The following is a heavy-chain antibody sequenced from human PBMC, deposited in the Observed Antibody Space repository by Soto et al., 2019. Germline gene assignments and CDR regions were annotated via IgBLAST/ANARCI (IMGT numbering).Heavy chain of an antibody. V-gene: IGHV4-31*03. CDR2: IYYSGST. D-gene: IGHD3-10*01. Sequence: SETLSLTCTVSGGSISSGGYYWSWIRQHPGKGLEWIGYIYYSGSTYYNPSLKSRVTISVDTSKNQFSLKLSSVTAADTAVYYCARVSGSYSQYWGQGTLVTVSS. CDR1: GGSISSGGYY. J-gene: IGHJ4*02. CDR3: ARVSGSYSQY.